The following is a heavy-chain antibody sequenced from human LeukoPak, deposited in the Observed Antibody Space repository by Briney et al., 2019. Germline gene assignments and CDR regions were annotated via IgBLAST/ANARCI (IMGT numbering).Heavy chain of an antibody. Sequence: GGSLRLSCAASGFTFSSYSMNWVRQAPGKGLEWVSYISSSSSTIYYADSVKGRFTISRDNAKNSLYLQMNSLRAEDTAVYYCARDLWEVWRAIPLGYCTNGVCPSPPAPMDVWGKGTTVTVSS. J-gene: IGHJ6*04. CDR3: ARDLWEVWRAIPLGYCTNGVCPSPPAPMDV. D-gene: IGHD2-8*01. V-gene: IGHV3-48*04. CDR2: ISSSSSTI. CDR1: GFTFSSYS.